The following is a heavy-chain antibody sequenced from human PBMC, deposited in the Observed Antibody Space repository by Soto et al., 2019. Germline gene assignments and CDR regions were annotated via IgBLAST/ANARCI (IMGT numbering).Heavy chain of an antibody. V-gene: IGHV3-30*18. Sequence: QVQLVQSGGGVVQPGRSLRLSCATSGFSFSAFGLHWVRQTPGKGLEWVAVFSSDGTSKDYTDSVKGRFTISRDGSNNTLYLQMDRLRPEDTGVYYCGKDLWSRSSTSALDSWGQGSLVTVSS. CDR3: GKDLWSRSSTSALDS. CDR1: GFSFSAFG. CDR2: FSSDGTSK. D-gene: IGHD2-21*01. J-gene: IGHJ4*02.